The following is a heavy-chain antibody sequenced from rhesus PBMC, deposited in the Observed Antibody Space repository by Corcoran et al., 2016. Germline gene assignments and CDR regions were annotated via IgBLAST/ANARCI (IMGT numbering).Heavy chain of an antibody. CDR3: ARDIHLDNYGTTYWVFDF. V-gene: IGHV4-147*01. D-gene: IGHD3-9*01. CDR2: IYGISIIT. Sequence: QVQLQESGPGLVKPSENRSLTSAVSGGSIRPDPWTWIRQAPRQGLEGMGRIYGISIITTYNPSLTSRVTIATDTSKNQFSLRLNSVTAADTAVYYCARDIHLDNYGTTYWVFDFWGPGTPITISS. J-gene: IGHJ2*01. CDR1: GGSIRPDP.